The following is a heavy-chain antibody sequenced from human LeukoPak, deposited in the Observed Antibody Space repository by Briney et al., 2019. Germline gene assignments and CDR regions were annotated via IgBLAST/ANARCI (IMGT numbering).Heavy chain of an antibody. CDR2: IYYSGST. Sequence: SDTLSLTCTVSGGPISSSSYYWGWIRQPPGRGLEWIESIYYSGSTYYNPSLKSRVTISVDTSKSQFSLKLTSVTAADTAVYYCARQAYGAYSVGDYWGQGTLVTVSS. D-gene: IGHD4-23*01. J-gene: IGHJ4*02. V-gene: IGHV4-39*01. CDR1: GGPISSSSYY. CDR3: ARQAYGAYSVGDY.